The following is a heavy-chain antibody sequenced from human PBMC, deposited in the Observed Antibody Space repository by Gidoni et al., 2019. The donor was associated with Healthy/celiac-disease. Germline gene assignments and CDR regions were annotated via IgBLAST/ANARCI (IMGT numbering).Heavy chain of an antibody. J-gene: IGHJ4*02. CDR1: GFTFDDYA. V-gene: IGHV3-9*01. Sequence: EVQLVASGGGWVQPGRSLRLSCAASGFTFDDYAMHWVRQSPGQGLEWVSGISWNSGSIGYADSVKGRFTISRDNAKNSLYLQMNSLRAEDTALYYCAKARQYYEGFDYWGQGTLVTVSS. CDR2: ISWNSGSI. D-gene: IGHD3-3*01. CDR3: AKARQYYEGFDY.